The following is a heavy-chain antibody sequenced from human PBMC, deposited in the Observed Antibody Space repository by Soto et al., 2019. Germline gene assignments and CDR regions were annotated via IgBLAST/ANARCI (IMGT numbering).Heavy chain of an antibody. D-gene: IGHD6-13*01. CDR3: VKDLIGRIAAAGTAWSAFDI. Sequence: GGSLRLSCSASGFTFSSYAMHWVRQAPGKGLEYVSAISSNGGSTYYADSVKGRFTISRDNSKNTLYLQMSSLRAEDTAVYYCVKDLIGRIAAAGTAWSAFDIWGQGTMVTVSS. J-gene: IGHJ3*02. V-gene: IGHV3-64D*08. CDR2: ISSNGGST. CDR1: GFTFSSYA.